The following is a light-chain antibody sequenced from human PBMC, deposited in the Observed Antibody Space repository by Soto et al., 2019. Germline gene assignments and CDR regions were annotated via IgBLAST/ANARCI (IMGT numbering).Light chain of an antibody. CDR1: QSISNY. CDR3: QQHSNWPPIT. Sequence: EIVLTQSPATLSLSPGERATLSCRASQSISNYVAWYQQKPGQAPRLLIYDASDRATGIPGRFSGSGSGTDFTLTISGLEPEDIAVYYCQQHSNWPPITFGQRTRLEIK. J-gene: IGKJ5*01. V-gene: IGKV3-11*01. CDR2: DAS.